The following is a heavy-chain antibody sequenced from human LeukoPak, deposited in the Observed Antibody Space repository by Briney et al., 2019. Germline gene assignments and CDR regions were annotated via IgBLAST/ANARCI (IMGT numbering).Heavy chain of an antibody. J-gene: IGHJ6*02. CDR1: GGSISSYY. V-gene: IGHV4-34*01. CDR2: INHSGSA. D-gene: IGHD4-17*01. Sequence: PSETLSLTCTVSGGSISSYYWSWIRQPPGKGLEWIGEINHSGSAYYNPSLKSRVTISVDKSKNQFSLKLNSVTAADTAIYYCAKVYGDYIMDVWGQGTTVTVSS. CDR3: AKVYGDYIMDV.